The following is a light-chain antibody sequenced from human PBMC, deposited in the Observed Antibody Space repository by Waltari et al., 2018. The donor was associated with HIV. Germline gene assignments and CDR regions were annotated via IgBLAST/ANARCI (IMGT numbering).Light chain of an antibody. CDR2: KAS. CDR1: QSISSW. Sequence: DIQMTQSPSTLSASVGDRVTITCRASQSISSWLAWYQQKPGKAPKLLIYKASSLESGVPSRFSGSGSGTEFTLTNSSLQPDEFATYYCQQYNSYSQTFGQGTKLEIK. J-gene: IGKJ2*01. V-gene: IGKV1-5*03. CDR3: QQYNSYSQT.